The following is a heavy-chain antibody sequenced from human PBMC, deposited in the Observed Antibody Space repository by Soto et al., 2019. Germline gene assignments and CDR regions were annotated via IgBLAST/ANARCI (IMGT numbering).Heavy chain of an antibody. CDR1: GFTFSSYG. D-gene: IGHD3-3*01. Sequence: QVQLVESGGGVVQPGRSLRLSCAASGFTFSSYGMHWVRQAPGKGLEWVAVISYDGSNKYYADSVKGRFTISRDNSKNTLYLQMNSLRAEDTAVYYCAKSGTTYYDFWSGYDPLYGMDVRGQGTTVTVSS. V-gene: IGHV3-30*18. CDR3: AKSGTTYYDFWSGYDPLYGMDV. CDR2: ISYDGSNK. J-gene: IGHJ6*02.